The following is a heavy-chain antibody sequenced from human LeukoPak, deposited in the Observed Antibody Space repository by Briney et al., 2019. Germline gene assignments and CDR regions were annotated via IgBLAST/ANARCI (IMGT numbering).Heavy chain of an antibody. CDR2: IYSGGST. Sequence: GGSLRLSCAASGFTVSSNYMSWVRQGPGKGLEWVSVIYSGGSTYYADSVKGRFTISRDNSKNTLYLQMNSLRAEDTAVYYCARTDYYGSGSYYTYYYYGMDVWGQGTTVTVSS. D-gene: IGHD3-10*01. J-gene: IGHJ6*02. CDR3: ARTDYYGSGSYYTYYYYGMDV. CDR1: GFTVSSNY. V-gene: IGHV3-53*01.